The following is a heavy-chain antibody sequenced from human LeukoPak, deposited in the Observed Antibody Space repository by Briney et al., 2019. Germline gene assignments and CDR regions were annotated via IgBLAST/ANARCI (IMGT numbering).Heavy chain of an antibody. Sequence: PGGSPRLSCAASGFTVSSNYMSWVRQAPGKGLEWVSVIYSGGSTYYADSVKGRFTISRDNSKNTLYLQMNSLRAEDTAVYYCASGYSSGWYPFDYWGQGTLVTVSS. D-gene: IGHD6-19*01. V-gene: IGHV3-53*01. J-gene: IGHJ4*02. CDR2: IYSGGST. CDR1: GFTVSSNY. CDR3: ASGYSSGWYPFDY.